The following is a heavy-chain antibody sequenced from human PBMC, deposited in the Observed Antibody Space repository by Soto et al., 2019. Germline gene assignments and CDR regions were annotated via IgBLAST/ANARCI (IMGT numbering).Heavy chain of an antibody. CDR1: GYSFTSYW. D-gene: IGHD2-2*01. CDR2: IYPGDSDT. J-gene: IGHJ4*02. V-gene: IGHV5-51*01. Sequence: GESLKISCNGSGYSFTSYWIGWVRQMPGKGLEWMGIIYPGDSDTRYSPSFQGQVTISADKSISTAYLQWSSLKASDTAMYYCARFATYIVVVPAAPENSPFDYWGQGTLVTVSS. CDR3: ARFATYIVVVPAAPENSPFDY.